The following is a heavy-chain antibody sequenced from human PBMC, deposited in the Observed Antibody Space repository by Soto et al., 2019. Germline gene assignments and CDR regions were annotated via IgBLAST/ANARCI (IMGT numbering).Heavy chain of an antibody. J-gene: IGHJ4*02. CDR2: ISGSGGST. D-gene: IGHD6-6*01. CDR1: GFTFSSYA. CDR3: AKGEYSSSSVYFDY. Sequence: EVQLLESGGGLVQPGGSLRLSCAASGFTFSSYAMSWVRQAPGKGLEWVSGISGSGGSTYHADSVKGRFTISRDNSKNTLYLQMNSLRVEDTAVYYCAKGEYSSSSVYFDYWGQGTLVTVSS. V-gene: IGHV3-23*01.